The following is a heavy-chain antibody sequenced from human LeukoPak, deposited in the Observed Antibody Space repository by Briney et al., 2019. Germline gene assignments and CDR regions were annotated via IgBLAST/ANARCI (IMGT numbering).Heavy chain of an antibody. CDR2: TRNEANIYTT. V-gene: IGHV3-72*01. Sequence: GGSLRPSCAASGFIFSDHYMDWVRQAPGKGLEWVGRTRNEANIYTTKYAASVKGRFTISRDDSKNSLYLQMNSLKTEDTAVYYCASPVGATTVRAFDIWGQGTMVTVSS. J-gene: IGHJ3*02. D-gene: IGHD1-26*01. CDR3: ASPVGATTVRAFDI. CDR1: GFIFSDHY.